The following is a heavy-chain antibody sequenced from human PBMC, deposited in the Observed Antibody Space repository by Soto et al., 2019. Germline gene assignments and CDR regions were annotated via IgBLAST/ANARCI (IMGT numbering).Heavy chain of an antibody. Sequence: SGGSLRLSCAASGFTFSSYAIHCVRQAPGKGLEWVTIISKDGNIKHYADSVKGRFTISRDNSKNTLFLQMNSLRAEDTAVYYCARDPQGSYCYIDYWGQGTTVTVSS. J-gene: IGHJ4*02. V-gene: IGHV3-30-3*01. D-gene: IGHD3-10*01. CDR2: ISKDGNIK. CDR3: ARDPQGSYCYIDY. CDR1: GFTFSSYA.